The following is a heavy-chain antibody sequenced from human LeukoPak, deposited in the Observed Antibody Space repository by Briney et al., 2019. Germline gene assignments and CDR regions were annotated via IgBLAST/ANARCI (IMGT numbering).Heavy chain of an antibody. D-gene: IGHD1-26*01. V-gene: IGHV1-2*04. CDR2: INPNSGGT. J-gene: IGHJ6*02. Sequence: GASVKVSCKASGYTFTGYYMHWVRQAPGQGLEWMGWINPNSGGTNYAQKFQGWVTMTRDTSISTAYMELSRLRSDDTAVYYCARGPHPPRIVGATTGAPYYYGMDVWGQGTTVTVSS. CDR1: GYTFTGYY. CDR3: ARGPHPPRIVGATTGAPYYYGMDV.